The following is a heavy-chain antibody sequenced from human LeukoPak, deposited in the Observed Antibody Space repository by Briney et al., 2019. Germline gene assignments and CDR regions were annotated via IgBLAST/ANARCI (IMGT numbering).Heavy chain of an antibody. CDR1: GGSISSSSYY. Sequence: SETLSLTCTVSGGSISSSSYYWGWIRQPTGKGLEWIGSIYYSGSTYYNPSLKSRVTISVDTSKNQFSLKLSSVTAADTAVYYCATGGVVITWEFDYWGQGTLVTVSS. V-gene: IGHV4-39*07. CDR3: ATGGVVITWEFDY. D-gene: IGHD3-22*01. CDR2: IYYSGST. J-gene: IGHJ4*02.